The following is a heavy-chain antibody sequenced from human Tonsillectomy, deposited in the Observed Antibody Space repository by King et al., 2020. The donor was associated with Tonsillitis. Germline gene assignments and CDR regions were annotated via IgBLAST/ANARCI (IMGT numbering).Heavy chain of an antibody. V-gene: IGHV3-30*18. D-gene: IGHD3-10*01. CDR3: AKGERYYGSWSYDY. CDR1: GFPFSSYG. J-gene: IGHJ4*02. CDR2: ISYDGTNK. Sequence: VQLVESGGGVVQPGRSLRLSCAASGFPFSSYGMHWVRQAPGKGLEWVAVISYDGTNKHYADSGKGRFTISRDNSKNTLYLQMNSLRAEDTAVYYCAKGERYYGSWSYDYWGQGTLVTVSS.